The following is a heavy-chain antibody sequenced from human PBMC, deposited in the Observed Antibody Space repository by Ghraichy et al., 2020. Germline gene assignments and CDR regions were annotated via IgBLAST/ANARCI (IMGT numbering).Heavy chain of an antibody. Sequence: GGSLRLSCAASGFTFNEFAMTWVRQAPGKGLEWVSGILGSGETTYYGESVKGRFTIYRDNSKNTVYLQMDSLRAEDTAVYYCAKERVRAYYYYGMDFWGQGTTVTVSS. V-gene: IGHV3-23*01. J-gene: IGHJ6*02. CDR1: GFTFNEFA. CDR2: ILGSGETT. CDR3: AKERVRAYYYYGMDF. D-gene: IGHD3-3*01.